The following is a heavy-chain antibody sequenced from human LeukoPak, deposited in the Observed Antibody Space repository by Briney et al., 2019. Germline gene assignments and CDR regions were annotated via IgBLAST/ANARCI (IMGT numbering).Heavy chain of an antibody. CDR1: GYSIISGYH. V-gene: IGHV4-38-2*02. CDR2: IYRDGST. Sequence: PSETLSLTCSVSGYSIISGYHWAWIRQPPGKGLEWIGSIYRDGSTYYDPSLKSRITMSVDTSKNQLSLEVNSVTAADTAVYYCATDEGWPTEYFQHWGQGTLVTVSS. D-gene: IGHD6-19*01. J-gene: IGHJ1*01. CDR3: ATDEGWPTEYFQH.